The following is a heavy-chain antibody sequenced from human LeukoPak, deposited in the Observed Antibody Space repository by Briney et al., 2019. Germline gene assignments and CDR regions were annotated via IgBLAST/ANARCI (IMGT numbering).Heavy chain of an antibody. Sequence: PGRSLRLSCAASGFTFGIYGMHWVRQAPGKGLEWVAVISYDGSDKYYADSVKGRFTISRDNSENTLYLQMNNLRVEDTAVYYCAEGERYSSSPTLDYWGQGTLVSVSS. V-gene: IGHV3-30*18. CDR1: GFTFGIYG. J-gene: IGHJ4*02. CDR3: AEGERYSSSPTLDY. CDR2: ISYDGSDK. D-gene: IGHD6-13*01.